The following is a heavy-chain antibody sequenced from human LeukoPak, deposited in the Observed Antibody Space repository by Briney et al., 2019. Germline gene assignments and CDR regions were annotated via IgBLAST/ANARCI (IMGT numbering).Heavy chain of an antibody. CDR2: IYYSGST. D-gene: IGHD2-15*01. CDR1: GGSISSYY. Sequence: SETLSLTCTVSGGSISSYYWSWIGQPPGPGLEEIGYIYYSGSTNYNPSLKSRVTISVDSSKNQFSLKLSSVTAADTAVYYCARDGGPYYYYYMDVWGKGTTVTVSS. V-gene: IGHV4-59*01. CDR3: ARDGGPYYYYYMDV. J-gene: IGHJ6*03.